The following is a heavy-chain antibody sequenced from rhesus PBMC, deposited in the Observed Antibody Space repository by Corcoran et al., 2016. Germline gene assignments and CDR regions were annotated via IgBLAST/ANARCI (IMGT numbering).Heavy chain of an antibody. J-gene: IGHJ4*01. CDR3: ARTRYSGSPGVVDY. CDR1: GGSFSSNY. D-gene: IGHD6-25*01. V-gene: IGHV4-147*01. CDR2: IYGSSGGT. Sequence: QVQLQESGPGLVKPSETLSLTCAVSGGSFSSNYWSWLRKPPGKGLEWIGNIYGSSGGTSYIPSPKRRFTISTHTSKARFSRQRSLVTAADTAVYYCARTRYSGSPGVVDYWGQGVLVTVSS.